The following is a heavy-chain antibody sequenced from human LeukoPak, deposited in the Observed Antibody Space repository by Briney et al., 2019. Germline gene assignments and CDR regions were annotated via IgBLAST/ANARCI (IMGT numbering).Heavy chain of an antibody. CDR2: IYYSGST. V-gene: IGHV4-59*01. Sequence: SETLSLTCTVSGGSISSYYWSWIRQPPGKGLEWIGYIYYSGSTNYNPSLKSRVTISVDTSKNQFSLKLSSVTAAETAVYYCARVGVVAPGIYFDYWGQGTLVTVSS. CDR1: GGSISSYY. D-gene: IGHD2-15*01. J-gene: IGHJ4*02. CDR3: ARVGVVAPGIYFDY.